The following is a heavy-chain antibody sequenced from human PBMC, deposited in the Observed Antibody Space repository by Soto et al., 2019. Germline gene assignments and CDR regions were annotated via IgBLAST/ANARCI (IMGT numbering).Heavy chain of an antibody. CDR1: GGSISSYY. Sequence: PSDTLSLTWTVSGGSISSYYWSWIRQPPGKGLEWIGYIYYSGSTNYNPSLKSRVTISVDTSKNQFSLKLSSVTAADTAVYYCARRFYNWFDPWGQGTLVTVSS. D-gene: IGHD3-3*01. CDR2: IYYSGST. J-gene: IGHJ5*02. V-gene: IGHV4-59*01. CDR3: ARRFYNWFDP.